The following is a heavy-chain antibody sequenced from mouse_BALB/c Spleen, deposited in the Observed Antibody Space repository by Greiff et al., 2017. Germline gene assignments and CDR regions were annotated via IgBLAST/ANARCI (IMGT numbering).Heavy chain of an antibody. CDR3: ARYDAMDY. D-gene: IGHD2-14*01. V-gene: IGHV5-6*01. CDR2: ISSGGSYT. J-gene: IGHJ4*01. Sequence: VQLQQSGGDLVKPGGSLKLSCAASGFTFSSYGMSWVRQTPDKRLEWVATISSGGSYTYYPDSVKGRFTISRDNAKNTLYLQMSSLKSEDTAMYYCARYDAMDYWGQGTSVTVSS. CDR1: GFTFSSYG.